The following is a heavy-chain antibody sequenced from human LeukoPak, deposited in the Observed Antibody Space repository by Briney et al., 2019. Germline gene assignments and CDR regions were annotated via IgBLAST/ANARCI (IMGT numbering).Heavy chain of an antibody. CDR3: ARGGYSYGS. CDR1: GGSFSVYY. D-gene: IGHD5-18*01. CDR2: INHSGST. Sequence: SETLSLTCAVYGGSFSVYYWSWIRQPPGKGLEWIGEINHSGSTNYNPSLKSRVTISVDTSKNQFSLKLSSVTAADTAVYYCARGGYSYGSWGQGTPVTVSS. J-gene: IGHJ4*02. V-gene: IGHV4-34*01.